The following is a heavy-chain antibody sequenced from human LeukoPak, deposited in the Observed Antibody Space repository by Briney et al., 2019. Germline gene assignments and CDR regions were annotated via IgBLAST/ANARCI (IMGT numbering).Heavy chain of an antibody. D-gene: IGHD3-10*01. CDR3: ARDRGSASYYYYYMDV. CDR1: GFTVSSNY. J-gene: IGHJ6*03. CDR2: IYSGGST. Sequence: PGGSLRLSCAASGFTVSSNYMSWVRQAPVKGLEWVSVIYSGGSTYYADSVKGRFTISRDNSENTLYLQMNSLRAEDTAVYYCARDRGSASYYYYYMDVWGKGTTVTVSS. V-gene: IGHV3-53*01.